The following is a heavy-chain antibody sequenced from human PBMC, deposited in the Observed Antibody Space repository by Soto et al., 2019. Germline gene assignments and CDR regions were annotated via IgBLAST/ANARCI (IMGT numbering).Heavy chain of an antibody. CDR3: ARGRGLAARPQHLDH. J-gene: IGHJ4*02. D-gene: IGHD6-6*01. V-gene: IGHV3-30*04. CDR1: GFLFSGYA. Sequence: QVQLVESGGGVVQPGGSLRLSCATSGFLFSGYAMHWVRQTPGKGLEWVAVISYDGKEKYYADSAEGRFTISRESSGVTLYLQMSRLRVEDTAAYYCARGRGLAARPQHLDHWGQGTLVTVSS. CDR2: ISYDGKEK.